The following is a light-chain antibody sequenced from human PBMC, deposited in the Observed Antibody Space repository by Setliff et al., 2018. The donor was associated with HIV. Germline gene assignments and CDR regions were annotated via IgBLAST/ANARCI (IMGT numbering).Light chain of an antibody. CDR1: NSDIGGYTY. V-gene: IGLV2-14*03. Sequence: QSVLTQPASLSGSPGHSITISCTGTNSDIGGYTYVSWYQHLPGKAPKLLIYDVIERPSGVSHRFSGSKSANTAFLTISGLLTEDEADYYCSSFTSTSSYVIVGGGTK. CDR3: SSFTSTSSYVI. CDR2: DVI. J-gene: IGLJ2*01.